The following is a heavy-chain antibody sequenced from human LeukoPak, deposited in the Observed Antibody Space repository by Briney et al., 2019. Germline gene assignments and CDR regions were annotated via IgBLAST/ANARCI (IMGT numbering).Heavy chain of an antibody. J-gene: IGHJ4*02. CDR3: AKDRYGDSIDY. CDR1: GFTFSSYG. CDR2: ISYDGSNK. V-gene: IGHV3-30*18. D-gene: IGHD4-17*01. Sequence: PGRSLRLSCAASGFTFSSYGMHWVRQAPGKGLEWVAVISYDGSNKYYADSVKGRFTISRDNSKNTLYLQMNSLRAEDTAVCYCAKDRYGDSIDYWGQGTLVTVSS.